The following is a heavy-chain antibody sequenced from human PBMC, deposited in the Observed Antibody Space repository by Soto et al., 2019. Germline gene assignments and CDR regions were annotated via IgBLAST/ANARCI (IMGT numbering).Heavy chain of an antibody. CDR2: IDWDDDK. D-gene: IGHD1-26*01. CDR3: ARDIVEESRSGLDF. J-gene: IGHJ4*02. Sequence: SGPTLVNPTQTLTLTCAFSGFSLSKTGMRISWIRQPPGRALEWLARIDWDDDKFYRPSLRTRLTVSKDTSKNEVVLTMTNMDPADTATYFCARDIVEESRSGLDFWGQGTPVTVSS. V-gene: IGHV2-70*04. CDR1: GFSLSKTGMR.